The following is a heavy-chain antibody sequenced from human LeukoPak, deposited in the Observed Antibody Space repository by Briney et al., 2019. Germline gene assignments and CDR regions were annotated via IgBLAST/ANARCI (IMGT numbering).Heavy chain of an antibody. D-gene: IGHD6-13*01. Sequence: GGPLRLSCAPPGSPLRGYGMHWVRQAPGRGLEGGAVLWYDGSNKYYADSVKGRFTISRDNSKNTLYLQMNSLRAEDTAVYYCARGGYSSSWFPDAFDIWGQGTMVTVSS. V-gene: IGHV3-33*01. CDR1: GSPLRGYG. CDR3: ARGGYSSSWFPDAFDI. CDR2: LWYDGSNK. J-gene: IGHJ3*02.